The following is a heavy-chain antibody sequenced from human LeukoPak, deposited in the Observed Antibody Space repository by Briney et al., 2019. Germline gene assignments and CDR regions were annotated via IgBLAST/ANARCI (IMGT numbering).Heavy chain of an antibody. V-gene: IGHV4-59*02. Sequence: SETLSLTCTVSGASVRSHYWSWIRQPPGKGLEWIGNVFHNGDSSFAPSLTSRVTMSMDTSKNQFSLNLNSVTAADTAVYYCASKPIVPASQGHYFDTWGQGILVTVSS. D-gene: IGHD2-2*01. CDR1: GASVRSHY. CDR3: ASKPIVPASQGHYFDT. CDR2: VFHNGDS. J-gene: IGHJ5*02.